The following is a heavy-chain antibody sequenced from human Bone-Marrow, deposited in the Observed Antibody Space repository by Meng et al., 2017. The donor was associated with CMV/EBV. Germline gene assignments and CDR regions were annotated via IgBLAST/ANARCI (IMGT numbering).Heavy chain of an antibody. J-gene: IGHJ5*02. CDR2: ISSSGSTI. CDR3: ARHLLSTTWFDP. CDR1: GFTFSDYY. Sequence: GESLKISCAASGFTFSDYYMSWIRQAPGKGLEWVSYISSSGSTIYYADSVKGRFTITRDNAKNSLYLQMNSLLAEDTAVYYGARHLLSTTWFDPWGQGTLVTVSS. V-gene: IGHV3-11*01. D-gene: IGHD2-2*01.